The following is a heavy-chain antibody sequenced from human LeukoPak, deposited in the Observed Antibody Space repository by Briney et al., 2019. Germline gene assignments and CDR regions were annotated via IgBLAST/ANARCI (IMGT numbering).Heavy chain of an antibody. Sequence: SETLSLTCTVSGASISSSGSFWGWFRQPPGKGLELLGTISHSGTTNYHPSLKSRVTISVATSKNQFSLKLNSVSAADTAMYYCARGFSNTSWFDYWGQGTLVTVSS. CDR3: ARGFSNTSWFDY. J-gene: IGHJ4*02. CDR1: GASISSSGSF. V-gene: IGHV4-39*07. CDR2: ISHSGTT. D-gene: IGHD2-2*01.